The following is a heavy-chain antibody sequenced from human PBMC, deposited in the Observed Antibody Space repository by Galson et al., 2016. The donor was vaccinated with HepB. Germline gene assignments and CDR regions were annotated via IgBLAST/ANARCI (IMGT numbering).Heavy chain of an antibody. D-gene: IGHD3-10*01. J-gene: IGHJ3*01. CDR3: ARGVNSFGSGSYIAFDV. CDR2: INRSGST. CDR1: GGSFSGYY. V-gene: IGHV4-34*01. Sequence: SETLSLTCGVYGGSFSGYYWSWIRQPPGKGREWIGEINRSGSTNYNPSLKSRVTVSAETSKNHFSLKLSSVTAADTALYYCARGVNSFGSGSYIAFDVWGQGTMVTVSS.